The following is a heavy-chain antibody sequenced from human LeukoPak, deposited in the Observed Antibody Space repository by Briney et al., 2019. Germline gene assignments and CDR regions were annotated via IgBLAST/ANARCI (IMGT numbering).Heavy chain of an antibody. D-gene: IGHD6-13*01. CDR1: GGSISSYY. J-gene: IGHJ3*02. CDR3: ARARSSSSWREGAFDI. CDR2: IYYSGST. Sequence: SETLSLTCTVSGGSISSYYWSWIRQPAGKGLEWIGYIYYSGSTNYNPSLKSRVTISVDTSKNQFSLKLSSVTAADTAVYYCARARSSSSWREGAFDIWGQGTMFTVSS. V-gene: IGHV4-59*01.